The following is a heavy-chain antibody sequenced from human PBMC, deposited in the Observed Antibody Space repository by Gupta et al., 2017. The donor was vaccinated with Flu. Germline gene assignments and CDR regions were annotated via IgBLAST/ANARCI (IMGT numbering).Heavy chain of an antibody. J-gene: IGHJ4*02. CDR3: ITDRPYTRMAYFDY. CDR2: IKSKFHGGAI. Sequence: EVQLVESGGGLVKPGDSLRLSCVVSGAIFSNLWMRWVRQAPGKGPEWVGRIKSKFHGGAIDYAAPVKGRFTISRDDSKNTLYLQINSLKIDDTGVYYCITDRPYTRMAYFDYWGQGTQVTVSS. V-gene: IGHV3-15*01. CDR1: GAIFSNLW. D-gene: IGHD5-18*01.